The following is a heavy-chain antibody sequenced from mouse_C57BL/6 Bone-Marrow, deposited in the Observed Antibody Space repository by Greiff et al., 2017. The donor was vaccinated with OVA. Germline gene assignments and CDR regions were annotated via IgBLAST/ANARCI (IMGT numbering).Heavy chain of an antibody. D-gene: IGHD1-1*01. CDR3: ACLYYGSSYPAGFAY. J-gene: IGHJ3*01. Sequence: QVQLKESGAELARPGASVKLSCKASGYTFTSYGISWVKQRTGQGLEWIGEIYPRSGNTYYNEKFKGKATLTADKSSSTAYMELRSLTSEDSAVYFCACLYYGSSYPAGFAYWGQGTLVTVSA. CDR1: GYTFTSYG. CDR2: IYPRSGNT. V-gene: IGHV1-81*01.